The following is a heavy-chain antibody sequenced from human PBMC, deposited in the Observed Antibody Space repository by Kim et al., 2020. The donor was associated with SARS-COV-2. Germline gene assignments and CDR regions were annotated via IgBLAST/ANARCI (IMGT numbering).Heavy chain of an antibody. J-gene: IGHJ3*02. CDR1: GFTFSSYD. V-gene: IGHV3-13*01. Sequence: GGSLRLSCAASGFTFSSYDLHWVRQTPGKGLEWVSGIMAGGDTFYSDSVKGRFIISREIAKSSLYFQMNNLTAEDTAVYYCVRRPNGWTNGFDMWGQGTTVTVSS. CDR3: VRRPNGWTNGFDM. CDR2: IMAGGDT. D-gene: IGHD2-8*01.